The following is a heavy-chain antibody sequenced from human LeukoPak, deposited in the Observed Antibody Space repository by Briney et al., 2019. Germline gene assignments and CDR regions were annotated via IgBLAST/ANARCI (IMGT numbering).Heavy chain of an antibody. CDR1: GFTFSDYY. Sequence: GGSLRLSCAASGFTFSDYYMSWIRQAPGKGLEGVSYISSSGSTIYYADSVKGRFTISRDNAKDSLYLQMNSLRAEDTAVYYCARDPTYSSSWYRAFDIWGQGTMVTVSS. J-gene: IGHJ3*02. V-gene: IGHV3-11*01. D-gene: IGHD6-13*01. CDR2: ISSSGSTI. CDR3: ARDPTYSSSWYRAFDI.